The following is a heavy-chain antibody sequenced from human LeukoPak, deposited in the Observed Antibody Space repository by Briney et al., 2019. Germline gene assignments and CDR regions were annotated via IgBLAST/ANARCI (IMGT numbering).Heavy chain of an antibody. Sequence: SETLSLTCTVSGGSISSSSYSWGWIRQPPGKGLEWIGSIYYSGSTYYNPSLKSRVTISVDTSKNQFSLKLSSVTAADTAVYYCARRFPFDYWGQGTLVTVSS. CDR3: ARRFPFDY. D-gene: IGHD3-10*01. CDR1: GGSISSSSYS. CDR2: IYYSGST. J-gene: IGHJ4*02. V-gene: IGHV4-39*01.